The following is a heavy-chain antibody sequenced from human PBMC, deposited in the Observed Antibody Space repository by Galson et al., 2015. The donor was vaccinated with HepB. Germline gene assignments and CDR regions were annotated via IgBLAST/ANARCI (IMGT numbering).Heavy chain of an antibody. V-gene: IGHV3-21*01. CDR2: ISIGSNYL. J-gene: IGHJ4*02. CDR3: ATWRCGSACFWSEHYFDY. CDR1: GLTFSIYS. Sequence: SLRLSCAASGLTFSIYSMSWVRQAPGKGLEWVSSISIGSNYLYYADSVKGRFTISRDDAKNSLYLQMNSLRAEDTAVYYCATWRCGSACFWSEHYFDYWGQGTLVTVSS. D-gene: IGHD1-14*01.